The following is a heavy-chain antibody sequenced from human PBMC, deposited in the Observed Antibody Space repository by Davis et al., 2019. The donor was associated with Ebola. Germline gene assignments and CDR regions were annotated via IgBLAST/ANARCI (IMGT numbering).Heavy chain of an antibody. CDR3: ARVTLVYCSSTSCPHQGFDP. J-gene: IGHJ5*02. D-gene: IGHD2-2*01. CDR2: IYYSGST. V-gene: IGHV4-39*01. Sequence: PGGSLRLSCTVSGGSISSSSYYWGWIRQPPGKGLEWIGSIYYSGSTYYNPSLKSRVTISVDTSKNQFSLKLSSVTAADTAVYYCARVTLVYCSSTSCPHQGFDPWGQGTLVTVSS. CDR1: GGSISSSSYY.